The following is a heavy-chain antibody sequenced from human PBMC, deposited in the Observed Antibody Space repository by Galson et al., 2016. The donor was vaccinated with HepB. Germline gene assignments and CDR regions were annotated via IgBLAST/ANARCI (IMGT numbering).Heavy chain of an antibody. CDR2: LKSKTDGGTT. D-gene: IGHD3-10*01. J-gene: IGHJ4*02. Sequence: SLRLSCAVSGFTFSNVWMNWVRQAPGKGLEWVGRLKSKTDGGTTDYAAPVKGRFTISGDDSKNTLYLQMNSLKTDDTAVYYCITSGEGASYGRHWGQGTLVTVSS. V-gene: IGHV3-15*01. CDR1: GFTFSNVW. CDR3: ITSGEGASYGRH.